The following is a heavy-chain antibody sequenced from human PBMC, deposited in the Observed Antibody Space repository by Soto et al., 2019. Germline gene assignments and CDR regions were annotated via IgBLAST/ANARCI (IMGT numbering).Heavy chain of an antibody. Sequence: GASVKVSCKASGYTFTSYAMHWVRQAPGQRLEWMGWINAGNGNTKYSQKFQGRVTITRDTSASTAYMELSSLRSEDTAVYYCARDRMKSKYLYNWFDTWGQGTLVTVSS. CDR3: ARDRMKSKYLYNWFDT. V-gene: IGHV1-3*01. J-gene: IGHJ5*02. CDR2: INAGNGNT. CDR1: GYTFTSYA.